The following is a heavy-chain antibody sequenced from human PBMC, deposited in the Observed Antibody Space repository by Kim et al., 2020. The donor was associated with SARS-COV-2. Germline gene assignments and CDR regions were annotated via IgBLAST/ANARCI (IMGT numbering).Heavy chain of an antibody. CDR2: ISYDGSNK. V-gene: IGHV3-33*05. CDR3: RGIIVAGSVYYGMDV. CDR1: GFTFSSYG. Sequence: GGSLRLSCAASGFTFSSYGMHWVRQAPGKGLEWVAVISYDGSNKYYADSVKGRFTISRDNSKNTLYLQMNSLRAEDTAVYYCRGIIVAGSVYYGMDVWGQGTTVTVSS. D-gene: IGHD5-12*01. J-gene: IGHJ6*02.